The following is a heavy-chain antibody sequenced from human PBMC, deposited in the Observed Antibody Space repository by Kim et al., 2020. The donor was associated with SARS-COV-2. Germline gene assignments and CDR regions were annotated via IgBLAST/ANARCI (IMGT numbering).Heavy chain of an antibody. Sequence: ASVKVSCKASGYTFTSYAMNWVRQAPGQGLEWMGWINTNTGNPTYAQGFTGRFVFSLDTSVSTAYLQISSLKAEDTAVYYCASLSEQNYDFVWGSYPHDAFDIWGQGTMVTVSS. CDR3: ASLSEQNYDFVWGSYPHDAFDI. V-gene: IGHV7-4-1*02. CDR1: GYTFTSYA. D-gene: IGHD3-16*02. CDR2: INTNTGNP. J-gene: IGHJ3*02.